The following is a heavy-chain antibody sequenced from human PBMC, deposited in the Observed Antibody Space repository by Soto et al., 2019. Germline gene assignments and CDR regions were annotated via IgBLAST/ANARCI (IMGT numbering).Heavy chain of an antibody. CDR1: GGAISSYY. D-gene: IGHD3-16*01. CDR3: ARVPSPFDFYHAMDV. Sequence: PSETLSLTCTISGGAISSYYWSWIRQAPGKGLEWIGYIFSSGTTYYNPSLKSRLTMSLDTSQNQFSLKLNSVTAADTAVYFCARVPSPFDFYHAMDVWGQGTTVTVSS. V-gene: IGHV4-4*09. CDR2: IFSSGTT. J-gene: IGHJ6*02.